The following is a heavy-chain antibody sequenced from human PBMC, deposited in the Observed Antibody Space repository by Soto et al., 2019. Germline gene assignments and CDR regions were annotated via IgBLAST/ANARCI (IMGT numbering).Heavy chain of an antibody. CDR1: GFSVSAYT. CDR2: ISSDGNHK. D-gene: IGHD1-1*01. V-gene: IGHV3-30*09. J-gene: IGHJ4*02. CDR3: EIWEQPLFEY. Sequence: VQLVESGGGVVQPGRSLRLSCADSGFSVSAYTVHWVRQAPGKGLEWVAVISSDGNHKYYTDSMKGRFASSRDTSTNTVFMQMNSLGPEDTAGYYCEIWEQPLFEYCGQGTLVSVS.